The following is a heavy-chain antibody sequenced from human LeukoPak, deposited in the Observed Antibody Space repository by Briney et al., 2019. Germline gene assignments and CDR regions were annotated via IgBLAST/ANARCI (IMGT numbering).Heavy chain of an antibody. D-gene: IGHD4-17*01. V-gene: IGHV3-33*01. Sequence: GRSLRLSCAASGFAFSNYGMHWVRQAPGKGLEWVAVLYHDGSNEYYAESVKGRFTISRDISKNTLYLQMNSLKTEDTAVYYCTTAPYYTTDYGDYYYYYGMDVWGQGTTVTVSS. J-gene: IGHJ6*02. CDR2: LYHDGSNE. CDR3: TTAPYYTTDYGDYYYYYGMDV. CDR1: GFAFSNYG.